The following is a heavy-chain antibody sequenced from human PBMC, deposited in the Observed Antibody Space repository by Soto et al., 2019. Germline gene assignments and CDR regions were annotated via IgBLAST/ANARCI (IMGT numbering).Heavy chain of an antibody. Sequence: QVQLVESGGGVVKPGKSLRLSCAASGFTFNTYGMHWVRQAPGKGREWVAVISNDGSNKYYADSVKGRFTISGDNSKNTLYLHMNSLRAEETVVYYCANWNYPQSDGGQGTLVTVSS. J-gene: IGHJ4*02. D-gene: IGHD1-7*01. CDR3: ANWNYPQSD. V-gene: IGHV3-30*18. CDR2: ISNDGSNK. CDR1: GFTFNTYG.